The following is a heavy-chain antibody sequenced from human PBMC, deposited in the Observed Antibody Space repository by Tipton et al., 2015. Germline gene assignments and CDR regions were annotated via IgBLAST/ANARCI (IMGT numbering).Heavy chain of an antibody. D-gene: IGHD1-1*01. CDR3: ARVPAQLVRDYFDY. CDR1: GGSISSSSYY. V-gene: IGHV4-39*01. CDR2: IYYSGRT. J-gene: IGHJ4*02. Sequence: TLSLTCTVSGGSISSSSYYWGWIRQPPGMGLEWIGSIYYSGRTYYNPSLGSRVTVSVDTSTNQFSLKLSSVTAADTAVYYCARVPAQLVRDYFDYWGQGTLVTVSS.